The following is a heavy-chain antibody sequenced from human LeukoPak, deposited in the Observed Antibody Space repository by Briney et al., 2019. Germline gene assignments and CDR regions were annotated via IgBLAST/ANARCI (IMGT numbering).Heavy chain of an antibody. CDR2: INHSGST. Sequence: SETLSLTCAVYGGSFSGYYWSWIRQPPGKGLEWIGEINHSGSTNYNPSLKSRVTISVDTSKNQFSLKLSSVTAADTAVYYCARGFWGSSGWYPVFPFDYWGQGTLVTVSS. CDR1: GGSFSGYY. J-gene: IGHJ4*02. D-gene: IGHD6-19*01. V-gene: IGHV4-34*01. CDR3: ARGFWGSSGWYPVFPFDY.